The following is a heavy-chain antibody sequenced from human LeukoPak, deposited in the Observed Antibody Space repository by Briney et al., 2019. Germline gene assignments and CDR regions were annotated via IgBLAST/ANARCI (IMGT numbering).Heavy chain of an antibody. CDR1: GYSISSGYY. CDR2: MYHSGST. Sequence: SETLSLTCTVSGYSISSGYYWGWIRQPPGKGREWIGSMYHSGSTYYNPSLKSRVTISVDTSKNQVSLKLSSVNAADTAVYYCAKVKSYGFPGQGSNWGQGTLVTVSS. V-gene: IGHV4-38-2*02. D-gene: IGHD5-18*01. CDR3: AKVKSYGFPGQGSN. J-gene: IGHJ4*02.